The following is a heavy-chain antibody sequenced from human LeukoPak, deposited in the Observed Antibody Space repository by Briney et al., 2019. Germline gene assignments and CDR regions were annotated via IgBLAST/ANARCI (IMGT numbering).Heavy chain of an antibody. D-gene: IGHD6-13*01. CDR2: IYSGGST. V-gene: IGHV3-53*01. CDR1: GFTASSNN. J-gene: IGHJ4*02. Sequence: PRGSLRLSHAASGFTASSNNMSRVRQAPRKGLEWVSVIYSGGSTYYADSVKGRFTISRDNSKNTVYLQMSRVRAEVTAVYYCARGFRGSISWHYFDYWGQGTLVTVSS. CDR3: ARGFRGSISWHYFDY.